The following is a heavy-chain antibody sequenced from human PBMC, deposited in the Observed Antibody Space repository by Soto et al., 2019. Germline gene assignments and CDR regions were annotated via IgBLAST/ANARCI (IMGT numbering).Heavy chain of an antibody. Sequence: GGSLRLSCAASGFTFRSYAMNWVRQAPGKGLEWVSSISSSSNYIYYADSVKGRFTISRDNAKNSLYLQMNSLRAEDSAFYYCARDLTFYYDTSGFPPRGMDVWGQGTTVTV. J-gene: IGHJ6*02. CDR3: ARDLTFYYDTSGFPPRGMDV. D-gene: IGHD3-22*01. CDR2: ISSSSNYI. CDR1: GFTFRSYA. V-gene: IGHV3-21*01.